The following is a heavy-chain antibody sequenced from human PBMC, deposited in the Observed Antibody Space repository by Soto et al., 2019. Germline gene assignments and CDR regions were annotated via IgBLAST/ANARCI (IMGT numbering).Heavy chain of an antibody. D-gene: IGHD6-25*01. Sequence: AASLTLSGKGSGYSFTSYRICWVRQLPGKGLEWMGIIYPGDSDTRYSPSFQGQVTISADKSISTAYLQWSSLKASDTAMYYCARERRVPPHYYYYGMDVWGQGTTVTVSS. CDR2: IYPGDSDT. CDR1: GYSFTSYR. CDR3: ARERRVPPHYYYYGMDV. V-gene: IGHV5-51*01. J-gene: IGHJ6*02.